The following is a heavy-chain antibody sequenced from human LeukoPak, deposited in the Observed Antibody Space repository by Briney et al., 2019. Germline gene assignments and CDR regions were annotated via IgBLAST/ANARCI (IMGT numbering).Heavy chain of an antibody. J-gene: IGHJ4*02. CDR3: ARRHSSGWYVIY. V-gene: IGHV4-39*01. D-gene: IGHD6-19*01. CDR2: IYYSGST. Sequence: SETLSLTCTVSGGSFSSSSYYWGWIRQPPGKGLEWIGSIYYSGSTYYNPSLKSRVTISVDTSKNQFSLKLSSVTAADTAVYYCARRHSSGWYVIYWGQGTLVTVSS. CDR1: GGSFSSSSYY.